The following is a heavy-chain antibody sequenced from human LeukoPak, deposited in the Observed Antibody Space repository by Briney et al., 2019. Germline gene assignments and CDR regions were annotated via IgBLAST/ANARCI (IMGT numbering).Heavy chain of an antibody. CDR2: IYHGGTT. J-gene: IGHJ4*02. CDR3: ARVSYGSGNYEGRD. V-gene: IGHV4-4*02. CDR1: GDSISGSNW. Sequence: SETLSLTCAVSGDSISGSNWWSWVRQPPGKGLEWIGEIYHGGTTNYNPSFKSRVTISVDKSKNQFSLTLSSVTAADTAVYYCARVSYGSGNYEGRDWGQGTLVTVSS. D-gene: IGHD3-10*01.